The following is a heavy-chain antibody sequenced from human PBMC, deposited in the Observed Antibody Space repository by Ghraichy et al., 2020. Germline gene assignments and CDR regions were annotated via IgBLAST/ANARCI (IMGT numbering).Heavy chain of an antibody. D-gene: IGHD2-15*01. CDR3: ARATRGSTPGENWFDP. CDR2: INHSGST. CDR1: GGSFSGYY. Sequence: SETLSLTCAVYGGSFSGYYWSWIRQPPGKGLEWIGEINHSGSTNYNPSLKSRVTISVDTSKNQFSLKLSSVTAADTAVYYCARATRGSTPGENWFDPWGQGTLVTVSS. J-gene: IGHJ5*02. V-gene: IGHV4-34*01.